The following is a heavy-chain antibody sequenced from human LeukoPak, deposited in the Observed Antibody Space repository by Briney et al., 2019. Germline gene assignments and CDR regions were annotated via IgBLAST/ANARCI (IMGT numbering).Heavy chain of an antibody. CDR3: ARVGVAAAGAIDY. CDR1: GYTFTSYD. J-gene: IGHJ4*02. V-gene: IGHV1-8*01. D-gene: IGHD6-13*01. Sequence: ASVKVSCKSSGYTFTSYDINWVRQASGQGLEWMGWMNPNSANTGYAQKFQGRVTMTRDPSTSTAYMELSGLTSEDTGVYYCARVGVAAAGAIDYWGQGTLVTVSS. CDR2: MNPNSANT.